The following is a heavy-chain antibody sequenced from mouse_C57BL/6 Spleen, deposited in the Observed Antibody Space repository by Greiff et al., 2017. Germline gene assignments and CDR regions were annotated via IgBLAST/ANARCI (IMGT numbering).Heavy chain of an antibody. CDR1: GFTFSDYG. D-gene: IGHD1-1*01. Sequence: EVQLVESGGGLVKPGGSLKLSCAASGFTFSDYGMHWVRQAPEKGLEWVAYISSGSSTIYYADTVKGRFTISRDNAKNTLFLQMTSLRSEDTAMYYCASRNLITTVVATGYFDVWGTGTTVTVSS. V-gene: IGHV5-17*01. J-gene: IGHJ1*03. CDR2: ISSGSSTI. CDR3: ASRNLITTVVATGYFDV.